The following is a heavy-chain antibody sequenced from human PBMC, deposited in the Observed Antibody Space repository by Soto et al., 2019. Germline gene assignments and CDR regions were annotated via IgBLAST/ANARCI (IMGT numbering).Heavy chain of an antibody. V-gene: IGHV1-3*01. CDR3: ARGNGYSYGYFYYYYYGMDV. D-gene: IGHD5-18*01. J-gene: IGHJ6*02. CDR2: INAGNGNT. Sequence: VASVKVSCKASGYTFTSYAMHWVRQAPGQRLEWMGWINAGNGNTKYSQKFQGSVTITRDTSASTAYMELSSLRSEDTAVYYCARGNGYSYGYFYYYYYGMDVWGQGTTVTVSS. CDR1: GYTFTSYA.